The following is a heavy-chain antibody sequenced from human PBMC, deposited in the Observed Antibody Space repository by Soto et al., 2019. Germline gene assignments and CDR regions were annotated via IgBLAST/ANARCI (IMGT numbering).Heavy chain of an antibody. Sequence: PGGSLRLCCTASGFTFGDYAMSWFRQAPGKGLEWVGFIRSKAYGGTTEYAASVKGRFTISRDDSKSIAYLQMNSLKTEDTAVYYCTRVISSSWYLRGRPDYWGQGTLVTVSS. CDR3: TRVISSSWYLRGRPDY. D-gene: IGHD6-13*01. V-gene: IGHV3-49*03. CDR1: GFTFGDYA. CDR2: IRSKAYGGTT. J-gene: IGHJ4*02.